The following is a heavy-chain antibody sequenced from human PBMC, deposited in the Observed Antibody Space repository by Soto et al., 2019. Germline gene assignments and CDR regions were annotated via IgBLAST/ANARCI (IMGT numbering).Heavy chain of an antibody. CDR3: ARRAARYYYYGMDV. J-gene: IGHJ6*02. Sequence: SETLSLTCAVYGGSFSGYYWSWIRQPPGKGLEWIGEINHSGSTNYNPSLKSRVAISVDTSKNQFSLKLSSVTAADTAVYYCARRAARYYYYGMDVWGQGTTVTVSS. V-gene: IGHV4-34*01. CDR1: GGSFSGYY. D-gene: IGHD6-13*01. CDR2: INHSGST.